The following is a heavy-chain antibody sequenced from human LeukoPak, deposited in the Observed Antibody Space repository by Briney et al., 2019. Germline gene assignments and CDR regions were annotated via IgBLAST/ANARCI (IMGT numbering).Heavy chain of an antibody. J-gene: IGHJ4*02. CDR2: MNPNSGNT. Sequence: ASVKVSCKASGHTFTSYDINWVRQATGQGLEWMGWMNPNSGNTGYAQKFQGRVTMTRNTSISTAYMELSSLRSEDTAVYYCARGRRIAAAGSQHLGYWGQGTLVTVSS. D-gene: IGHD6-13*01. V-gene: IGHV1-8*01. CDR3: ARGRRIAAAGSQHLGY. CDR1: GHTFTSYD.